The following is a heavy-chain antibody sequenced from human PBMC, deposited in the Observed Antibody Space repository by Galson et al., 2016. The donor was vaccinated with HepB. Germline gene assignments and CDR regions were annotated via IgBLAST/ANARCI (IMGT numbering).Heavy chain of an antibody. CDR3: GQHGGFDY. J-gene: IGHJ4*02. CDR1: GFNFSTFA. D-gene: IGHD3-16*01. Sequence: SLRLSCAASGFNFSTFALHWVRQTPGNGLEWVSGITGSGDATHYADSVRGRFTISRDNSKNTLYLYMTSLRAGDTAAYYCGQHGGFDYWGQGALVTVSS. V-gene: IGHV3-23*01. CDR2: ITGSGDAT.